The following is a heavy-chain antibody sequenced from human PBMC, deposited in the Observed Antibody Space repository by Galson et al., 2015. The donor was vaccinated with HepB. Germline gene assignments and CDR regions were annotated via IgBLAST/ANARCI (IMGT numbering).Heavy chain of an antibody. CDR3: ARCCSSTCCQLGHGPWWFDP. CDR1: GGTFSSYA. CDR2: IIPIFGTA. D-gene: IGHD2-2*01. V-gene: IGHV1-69*13. J-gene: IGHJ5*02. Sequence: SVKVSCKASGGTFSSYAISWVRQAPGQGLEWMGGIIPIFGTANYAQKFQGRVTITADESTSTAYMELSSLRSEDTAVYYCARCCSSTCCQLGHGPWWFDPWGQGTPVTVSS.